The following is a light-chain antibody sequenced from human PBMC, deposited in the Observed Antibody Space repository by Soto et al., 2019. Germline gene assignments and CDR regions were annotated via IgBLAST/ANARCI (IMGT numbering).Light chain of an antibody. CDR2: GAS. Sequence: EIVLTQSPGTLSLSPGERATLSCRASQSVSNNYLAWYQQKPGQAPRLLIYGASSRATGIPDRFIGSGSGTDFTLTISRLEPEDFAVFFCQHSDSPPPTFGQGTKVEVK. V-gene: IGKV3-20*01. J-gene: IGKJ1*01. CDR3: QHSDSPPPT. CDR1: QSVSNNY.